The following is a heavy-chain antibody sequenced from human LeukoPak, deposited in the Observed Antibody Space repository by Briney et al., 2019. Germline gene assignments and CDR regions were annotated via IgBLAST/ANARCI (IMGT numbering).Heavy chain of an antibody. CDR2: ISSSGSTI. V-gene: IGHV3-48*01. J-gene: IGHJ4*02. D-gene: IGHD3-3*01. Sequence: EGSLRLSCAASGFTFSSYEMNWVRQAPGKGLEWVSYISSSGSTIYYADSVKGRFTISRDNAKNSLYLQMNSLRAEDTAVYYCARSSGYDFWEGFESIDYWGQGTLVTVSS. CDR3: ARSSGYDFWEGFESIDY. CDR1: GFTFSSYE.